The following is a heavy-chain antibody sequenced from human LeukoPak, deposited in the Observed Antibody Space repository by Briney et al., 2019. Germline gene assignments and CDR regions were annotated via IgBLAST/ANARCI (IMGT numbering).Heavy chain of an antibody. CDR3: ARDLYTTTFY. Sequence: GASVKVSCRTSGNTFSGDYIHWVRQAPGQGLEWMGCINPKSGGTTYTQKFQGRVTLTRDTSISTVYMELSSLRSDDTAVYYCARDLYTTTFYWGQGTPVTVSS. CDR2: INPKSGGT. CDR1: GNTFSGDY. J-gene: IGHJ4*02. V-gene: IGHV1-2*02. D-gene: IGHD2/OR15-2a*01.